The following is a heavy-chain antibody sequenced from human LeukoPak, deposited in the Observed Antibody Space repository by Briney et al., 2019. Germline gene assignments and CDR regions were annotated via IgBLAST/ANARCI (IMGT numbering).Heavy chain of an antibody. J-gene: IGHJ4*02. D-gene: IGHD1-26*01. CDR1: GFTFSSYA. V-gene: IGHV3-23*01. Sequence: GGSLRLSCAASGFTFSSYAMTWVRQAPGKGLEWVSALSGRGDSTYYADPVKGRFTISRDNSKNTLYLQMNSLRAEDTAVYYCAKGMGATNFYYFDYWGQGTLVTVSS. CDR2: LSGRGDST. CDR3: AKGMGATNFYYFDY.